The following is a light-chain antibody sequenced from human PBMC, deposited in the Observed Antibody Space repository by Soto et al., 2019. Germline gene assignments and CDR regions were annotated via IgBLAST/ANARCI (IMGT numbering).Light chain of an antibody. CDR3: QQRGNWPWT. CDR1: QSVTNY. CDR2: GAS. V-gene: IGKV3-11*01. J-gene: IGKJ1*01. Sequence: EVVLTQSPATRSLSPGERATLSCRASQSVTNYLAWYQQKPGQPPRLLIYGASSRATGIPARFSGSGSGTDFTLAINSLEPEDCAVYYCQQRGNWPWTFGQGTKVELK.